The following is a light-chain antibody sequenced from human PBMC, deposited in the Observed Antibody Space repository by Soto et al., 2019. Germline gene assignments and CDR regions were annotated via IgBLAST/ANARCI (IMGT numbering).Light chain of an antibody. CDR2: LGS. V-gene: IGKV2-28*01. CDR1: QSLLHSDGYNY. J-gene: IGKJ4*01. CDR3: MQALQTRLT. Sequence: DVVMTQSPLSLPVTPGEPASISCRSSQSLLHSDGYNYLDWFLQRPGQSPQVLIYLGSNRAPGVPDRFSGSGSGTDFTLKISRVEAEDVGVYYCMQALQTRLTFGGGTKVEIK.